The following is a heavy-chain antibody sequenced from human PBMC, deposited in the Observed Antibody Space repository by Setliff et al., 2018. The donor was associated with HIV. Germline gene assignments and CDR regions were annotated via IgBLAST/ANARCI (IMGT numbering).Heavy chain of an antibody. CDR3: AREGESSGRAGTFDS. J-gene: IGHJ4*02. V-gene: IGHV3-48*03. CDR2: ISGGGRTK. Sequence: GGSLRLSCAASGFTFTGSEMTWVRQAPGKGLEWISYISGGGRTKYYAESVKGRFTISRDAAKPSLYLQMNSLRAEDTAVYYCAREGESSGRAGTFDSWGQGTLVTVSS. CDR1: GFTFTGSE. D-gene: IGHD3-22*01.